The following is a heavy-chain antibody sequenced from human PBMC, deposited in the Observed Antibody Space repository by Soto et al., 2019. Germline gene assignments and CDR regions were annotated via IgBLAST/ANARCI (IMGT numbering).Heavy chain of an antibody. CDR3: ARRGGYCSSTSCAPGDWFDP. CDR2: IYYSGNT. D-gene: IGHD2-2*01. Sequence: PSETLSLTCTVSGYSISSGDYYWSWIRQPPGKGLEWIGCIYYSGNTYYNPSLKRRFSISVDTSKNQFSLKLSSVTAADTAVYYCARRGGYCSSTSCAPGDWFDPWGQGTLVTVSS. V-gene: IGHV4-30-4*01. J-gene: IGHJ5*02. CDR1: GYSISSGDYY.